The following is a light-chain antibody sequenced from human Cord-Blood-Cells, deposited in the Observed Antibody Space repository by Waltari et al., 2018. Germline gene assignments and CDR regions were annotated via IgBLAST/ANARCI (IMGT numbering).Light chain of an antibody. CDR1: QSISSY. Sequence: DLQMTQSPSSLSASVGDRVTIICRSSQSISSYSNCSQQNPGKAPKLLIYAASSLQSGVPSRFSGSGSGTDFTLTISSLQPEDFATYYCQQSYSTPPWTFGQGTKVEIK. J-gene: IGKJ1*01. V-gene: IGKV1-39*01. CDR3: QQSYSTPPWT. CDR2: AAS.